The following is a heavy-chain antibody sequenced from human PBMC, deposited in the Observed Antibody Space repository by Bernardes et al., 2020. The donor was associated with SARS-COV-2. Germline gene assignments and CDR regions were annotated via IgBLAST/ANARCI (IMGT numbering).Heavy chain of an antibody. V-gene: IGHV3-7*01. CDR1: GFTISRNW. CDR3: ARDSYDYGGKYYYYGMDV. D-gene: IGHD4-17*01. CDR2: IKQDGSEK. J-gene: IGHJ6*02. Sequence: GLLSRSCAASGFTISRNWMSWVRKAPGKGLEWVANIKQDGSEKYYVDSVKGRFTISRDNAKNSLYLQMNSLRAEDTAVYYCARDSYDYGGKYYYYGMDVWGQGTTVTVSS.